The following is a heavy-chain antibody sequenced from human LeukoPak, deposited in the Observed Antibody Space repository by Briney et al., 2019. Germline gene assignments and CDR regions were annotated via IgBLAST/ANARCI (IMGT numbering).Heavy chain of an antibody. CDR1: GFTFSSYG. V-gene: IGHV3-33*06. D-gene: IGHD2-2*01. CDR2: IWYDGSNK. J-gene: IGHJ6*02. CDR3: VKDRPCDPCMPMDA. Sequence: PGGSLRLSCAASGFTFSSYGMHWVRQAPGKGLEWVAVIWYDGSNKYYADSVKGRFSISRDNSRDTVSLQMNSLRAEDTAVYYCVKDRPCDPCMPMDAWGQGTTVTVSS.